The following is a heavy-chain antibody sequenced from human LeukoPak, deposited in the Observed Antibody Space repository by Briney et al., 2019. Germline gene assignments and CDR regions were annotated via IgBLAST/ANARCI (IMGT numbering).Heavy chain of an antibody. D-gene: IGHD1-26*01. J-gene: IGHJ4*02. Sequence: GGSLRLSCTASGFTFSNAWMNWVRQAPGKGLEWVGRIKSKIDGGTTDYAAPVKGRFTILRDDSKNTLFLQMNSLKTEDTAVYYCTTGPWSGSYSDFDYWGQGTLVTVSS. V-gene: IGHV3-15*07. CDR2: IKSKIDGGTT. CDR3: TTGPWSGSYSDFDY. CDR1: GFTFSNAW.